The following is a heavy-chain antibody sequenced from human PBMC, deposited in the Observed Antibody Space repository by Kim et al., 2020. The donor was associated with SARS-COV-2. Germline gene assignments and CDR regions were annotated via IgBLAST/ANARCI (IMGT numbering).Heavy chain of an antibody. CDR3: AAILAGTTLFDY. J-gene: IGHJ4*02. D-gene: IGHD1-7*01. CDR1: GFTFTSSA. CDR2: IVVGSGNT. Sequence: SVKVSCKASGFTFTSSAMQWVRQARGQRLEWIGWIVVGSGNTNYAQKFQERVTITRDMSTSTAYMELSSLRSEDTAVYYCAAILAGTTLFDYWGQGTLVTVSS. V-gene: IGHV1-58*02.